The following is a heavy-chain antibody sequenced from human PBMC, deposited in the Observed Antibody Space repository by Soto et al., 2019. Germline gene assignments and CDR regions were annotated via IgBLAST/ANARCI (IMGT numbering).Heavy chain of an antibody. CDR2: VTASGGGT. Sequence: GGSLRLSCAASGFIFNNYAMTWVRQAPGKGLEWVSTVTASGGGTFYANSVKGRFTISRDNSRNTLHLRMSSLRVEDTALYYCAKALVPALTAKFGYWGQGTLVTVSS. CDR3: AKALVPALTAKFGY. D-gene: IGHD5-18*01. J-gene: IGHJ4*02. V-gene: IGHV3-23*01. CDR1: GFIFNNYA.